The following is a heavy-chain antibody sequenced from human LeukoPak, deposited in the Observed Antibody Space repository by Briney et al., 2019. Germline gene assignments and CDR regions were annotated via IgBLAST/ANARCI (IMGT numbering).Heavy chain of an antibody. CDR2: VSSGGGST. J-gene: IGHJ4*02. V-gene: IGHV3-23*01. CDR1: GFTFTSYA. CDR3: AKALDRPAFYFDY. Sequence: GGSLRLSCAASGFTFTSYAMSWVRQAPGKGLEWVSTVSSGGGSTYYADSVMGRFTISRDNSKNTLYLQMSSLRVEDTAVYYCAKALDRPAFYFDYWGQGTLVTVSS.